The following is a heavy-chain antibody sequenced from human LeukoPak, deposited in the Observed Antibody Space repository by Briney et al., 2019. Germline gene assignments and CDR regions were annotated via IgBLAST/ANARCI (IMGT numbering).Heavy chain of an antibody. J-gene: IGHJ4*02. CDR1: GFTFSSYS. CDR3: ARAFPLDY. V-gene: IGHV3-48*04. D-gene: IGHD2/OR15-2a*01. Sequence: PGGSLRLSCAASGFTFSSYSMNWVRQAPGKGLEWVSYITSSSTIYYADSVKGRFTISRDNAKNSLYLQMNSLRAEDTAVYYCARAFPLDYWGQGTLVTVSS. CDR2: ITSSSTI.